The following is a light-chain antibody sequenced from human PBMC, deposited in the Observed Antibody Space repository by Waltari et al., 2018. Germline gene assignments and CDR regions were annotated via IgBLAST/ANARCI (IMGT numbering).Light chain of an antibody. J-gene: IGKJ1*01. CDR1: QSISSW. V-gene: IGKV1-5*03. CDR2: KAS. Sequence: DIQMTQSPSTLSASVGDRVTITCRASQSISSWLAWYQQKPGKAPKLLIYKASSLESGVPSRFSGSVSWTEFTLPLSSLQPDDFATYYCQQYNSYRPFGQVTKVEIK. CDR3: QQYNSYRP.